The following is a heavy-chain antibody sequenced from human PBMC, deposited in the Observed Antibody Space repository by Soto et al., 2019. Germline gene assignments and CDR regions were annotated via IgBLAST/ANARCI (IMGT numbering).Heavy chain of an antibody. CDR2: ISYDGSNK. CDR3: AKPRRSSGPSFDY. J-gene: IGHJ4*02. CDR1: GFTFSSYG. Sequence: GGSLRLSCAACGFTFSSYGMHWVRQAPGKGLEWVAVISYDGSNKYYADSVKGRFTISRDNSKNTLYLQMNSLRAEDTAVYYCAKPRRSSGPSFDYWGQGTLVTVSS. V-gene: IGHV3-30*18. D-gene: IGHD6-6*01.